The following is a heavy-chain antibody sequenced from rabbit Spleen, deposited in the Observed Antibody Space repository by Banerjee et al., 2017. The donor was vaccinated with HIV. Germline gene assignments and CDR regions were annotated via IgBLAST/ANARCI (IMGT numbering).Heavy chain of an antibody. V-gene: IGHV1S43*01. CDR1: GIDFSSGSY. J-gene: IGHJ4*01. D-gene: IGHD2-1*01. Sequence: QQQLEESGGDLVKPEGSLKLSCTASGIDFSSGSYMCWVRQAPGKGLELIAWIVDSSGYSHYASWAKGRFTITRSTSLNTVTLQMTSLTAADTATYFCARDSDEDSDWFYDLWGPGTLVTVS. CDR2: IVDSSGYS. CDR3: ARDSDEDSDWFYDL.